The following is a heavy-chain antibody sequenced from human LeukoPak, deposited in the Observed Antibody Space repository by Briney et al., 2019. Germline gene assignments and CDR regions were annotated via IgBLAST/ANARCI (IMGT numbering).Heavy chain of an antibody. V-gene: IGHV4-38-2*01. J-gene: IGHJ5*02. D-gene: IGHD3-10*01. Sequence: SETLSLTCAVSGYSISSGYYWGWIRQPPGKGLEWIGSIYHSGSTYYNPSLKSRVTISVGTSKNQFSLKLSSVTAADTAVYYCARLRHYYGSGSLNWFDPWGQGTLVTVSS. CDR2: IYHSGST. CDR1: GYSISSGYY. CDR3: ARLRHYYGSGSLNWFDP.